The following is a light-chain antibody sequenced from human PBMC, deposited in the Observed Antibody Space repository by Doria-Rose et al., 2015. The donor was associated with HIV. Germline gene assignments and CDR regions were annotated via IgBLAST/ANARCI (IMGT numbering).Light chain of an antibody. CDR3: QQSYSTPLT. J-gene: IGKJ4*01. CDR2: AAS. Sequence: TQEPSSLSASVGDRVTITCRASQSTGSLLHWYQQKPGKDPKLLIYAASSLQNGVPPRFSGSGSGTDFTLTISSLQPEDFATYFCQQSYSTPLTFGGGTKVEIK. CDR1: QSTGSL. V-gene: IGKV1-39*01.